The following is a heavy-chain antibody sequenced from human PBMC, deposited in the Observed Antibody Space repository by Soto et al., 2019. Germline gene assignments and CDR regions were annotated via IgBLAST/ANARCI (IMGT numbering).Heavy chain of an antibody. V-gene: IGHV1-18*01. CDR2: ISAYNGHR. CDR1: GYTFSQYG. J-gene: IGHJ4*02. CDR3: ARPTYIVVGPDDIFNFDN. D-gene: IGHD2-2*01. Sequence: GASVKVGCKADGYTFSQYGITWVRHAPGQGREWMGWISAYNGHRSFAEKFKGRGTMTTDKSSTTAYMELGSMRSDDTALYYCARPTYIVVGPDDIFNFDNWAPGTLVTVSS.